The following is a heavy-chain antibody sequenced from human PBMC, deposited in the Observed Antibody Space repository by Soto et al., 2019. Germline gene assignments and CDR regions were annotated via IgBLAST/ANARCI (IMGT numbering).Heavy chain of an antibody. CDR3: ARIHMATIHFNY. V-gene: IGHV4-31*03. CDR2: IYYSGST. Sequence: QVQLQESGPGLVKPSQTLSLTCTVSGDSIRSGGNYWSWVREHPGKGLGWIGYIYYSGSTYYNPSLNSRLTLSVDTSKNQVSLRLSSVTAADTAVYYCARIHMATIHFNYWGQGTLVTVSS. J-gene: IGHJ4*02. D-gene: IGHD5-12*01. CDR1: GDSIRSGGNY.